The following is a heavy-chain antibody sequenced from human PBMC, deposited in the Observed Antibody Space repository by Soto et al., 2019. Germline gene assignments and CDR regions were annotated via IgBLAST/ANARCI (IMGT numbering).Heavy chain of an antibody. D-gene: IGHD3-3*01. V-gene: IGHV3-72*01. Sequence: SLRLSCAASGFSFSDRYMDWVRQAPGKGLEWVARTRNKANRYTTEYAASVKGRFTISRDDSKNSLYLQMSSLQTEDTAVYYCGRVGDYNFWSGPDYWGQGTLVTVSS. CDR3: GRVGDYNFWSGPDY. J-gene: IGHJ4*02. CDR1: GFSFSDRY. CDR2: TRNKANRYTT.